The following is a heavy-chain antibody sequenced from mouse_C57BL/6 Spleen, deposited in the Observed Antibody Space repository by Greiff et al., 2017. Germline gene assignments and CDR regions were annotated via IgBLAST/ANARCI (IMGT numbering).Heavy chain of an antibody. CDR3: ASRYYEEDYDFDY. CDR2: IDPSDSDT. Sequence: VQLQQPGAELVRPGTSVKLSCKASGYTFTSYWMHWVKQRPGQGLEWIGVIDPSDSDTNYNQKFKGKATLTVDTSSITAYMQLIRLPSEDSAVYYCASRYYEEDYDFDYWGQGTSVTVSS. CDR1: GYTFTSYW. D-gene: IGHD2-4*01. J-gene: IGHJ4*01. V-gene: IGHV1-59*01.